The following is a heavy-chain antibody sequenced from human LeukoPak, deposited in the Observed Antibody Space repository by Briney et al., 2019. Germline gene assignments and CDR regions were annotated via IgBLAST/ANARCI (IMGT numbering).Heavy chain of an antibody. CDR1: GFTFDDYG. CDR3: ARAIFYDSSGYYFDY. Sequence: RSGGSLRLSCAASGFTFDDYGMSWVRHAPGKGLEGVSGINWNGGSTVYADSVKGRFTISRDNAKNSLYLQMNSLRAEDTALYYCARAIFYDSSGYYFDYWGQGTLVTVSS. D-gene: IGHD3-22*01. CDR2: INWNGGST. V-gene: IGHV3-20*04. J-gene: IGHJ4*02.